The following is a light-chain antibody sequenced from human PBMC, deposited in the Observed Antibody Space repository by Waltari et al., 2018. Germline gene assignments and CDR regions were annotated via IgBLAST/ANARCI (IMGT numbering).Light chain of an antibody. CDR1: QSVNNY. CDR3: QQYSSSPLT. CDR2: GAS. J-gene: IGKJ3*01. V-gene: IGKV3-20*01. Sequence: EIVLTQSPGTLSLSPGERATLSCRASQSVNNYLDWFPQKTGQAPRLLLHGASSSATGTPDRISGSGSGTDFTLTISGLEPQDFAVYYCQQYSSSPLTFGPGTKVDIK.